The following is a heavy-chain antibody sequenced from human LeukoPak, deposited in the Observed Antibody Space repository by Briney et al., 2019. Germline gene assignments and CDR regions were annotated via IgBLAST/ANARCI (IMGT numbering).Heavy chain of an antibody. D-gene: IGHD3-9*01. CDR3: AREGEVLYFDWSNWFDP. J-gene: IGHJ5*02. CDR1: GFTFSSYA. Sequence: GGSLRLSCAASGFTFSSYAMSWVRQAPGKGLEWVSAISGSGGSTYYADSVKGRFTISRDNSKNTLYLQMNSLRAEDTAVYYCAREGEVLYFDWSNWFDPWGQGTLVTVSS. V-gene: IGHV3-23*01. CDR2: ISGSGGST.